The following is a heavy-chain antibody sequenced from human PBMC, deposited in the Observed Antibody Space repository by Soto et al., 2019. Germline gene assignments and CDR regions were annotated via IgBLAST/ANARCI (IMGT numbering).Heavy chain of an antibody. CDR2: ISGGGDST. V-gene: IGHV3-23*01. Sequence: GGSLRLSCTASGFTFNIYGMSWVRQAPGKGLEWVSTISGGGDSTYYADSAQGRFTVSRDNSKNTLYLQMNSLRAEDTAVYFCARDGGHYGDDDYWGQGTLVTVSS. J-gene: IGHJ4*02. CDR1: GFTFNIYG. D-gene: IGHD4-17*01. CDR3: ARDGGHYGDDDY.